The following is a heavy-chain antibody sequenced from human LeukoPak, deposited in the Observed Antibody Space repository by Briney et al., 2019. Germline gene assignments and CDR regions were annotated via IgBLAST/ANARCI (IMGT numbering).Heavy chain of an antibody. CDR1: GGTFSSYA. D-gene: IGHD1-26*01. V-gene: IGHV1-69*05. J-gene: IGHJ4*02. Sequence: SVKVSCKASGGTFSSYAISWVRQAPGQGLEWMGGIIPIFGTANYAQKFQGRVTITTDESTSTAYMELSSLRSEDTAVYYCAIIGYHSGSYSFDYWGQGPLVTVSS. CDR2: IIPIFGTA. CDR3: AIIGYHSGSYSFDY.